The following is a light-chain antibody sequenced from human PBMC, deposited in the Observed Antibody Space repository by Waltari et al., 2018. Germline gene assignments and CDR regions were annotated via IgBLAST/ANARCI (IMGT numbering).Light chain of an antibody. J-gene: IGKJ2*01. V-gene: IGKV1-5*03. CDR1: QSISTW. CDR3: QQYKTYPHT. CDR2: VPS. Sequence: TCRASQSISTWLAWNQQKPGKDPKLRIDVPSNLQIGVTSSFSGSGSGTEFTLTISSLQPDDFAVYYCQQYKTYPHTFGQGTRLEIK.